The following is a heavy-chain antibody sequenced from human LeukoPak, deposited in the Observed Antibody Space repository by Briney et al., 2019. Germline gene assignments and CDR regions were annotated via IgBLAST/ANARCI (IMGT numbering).Heavy chain of an antibody. J-gene: IGHJ4*02. CDR2: ISSSSSYT. V-gene: IGHV3-11*05. CDR1: GFTFSDYY. Sequence: KPGGSLRHSCAASGFTFSDYYMSWIRQAPGKGLEWVSYISSSSSYTNYADSVKGRFTISRDNAKNSLYLQMNSLRAEDTAVYYCARGFVGIVGATEDYFDYWGQGTLVTVSS. D-gene: IGHD1-26*01. CDR3: ARGFVGIVGATEDYFDY.